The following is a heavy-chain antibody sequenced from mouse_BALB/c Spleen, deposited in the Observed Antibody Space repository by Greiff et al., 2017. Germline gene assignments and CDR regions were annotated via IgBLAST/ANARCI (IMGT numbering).Heavy chain of an antibody. D-gene: IGHD2-3*01. CDR3: ARSIYDGYSYAMDY. J-gene: IGHJ4*01. CDR1: GYTFTDYA. Sequence: QVQLQQSGAELVRPGVSVKISCKGSGYTFTDYAMHWVKQSHAKSLEWIGVISTYYGDASYNQKFKGKATMTVDKSSSTAYMELARLTSEDSAIYYCARSIYDGYSYAMDYWGQGTSVTVSS. V-gene: IGHV1S137*01. CDR2: ISTYYGDA.